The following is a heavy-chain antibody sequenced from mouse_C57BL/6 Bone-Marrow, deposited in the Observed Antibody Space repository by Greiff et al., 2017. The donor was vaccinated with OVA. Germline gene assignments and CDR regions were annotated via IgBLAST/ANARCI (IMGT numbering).Heavy chain of an antibody. CDR2: IDPENGDT. CDR3: TIEIPAGYFDY. Sequence: VQLKQSGAELVRPGASVKLSCTASGFNIKDDYMPWVKQRPEQGLEWIGWIDPENGDTEYASNFQGKATITADTSSNTAYLHLSSLTSVDTAVYYCTIEIPAGYFDYWGQGTTLTVSS. CDR1: GFNIKDDY. V-gene: IGHV14-4*01. J-gene: IGHJ2*01.